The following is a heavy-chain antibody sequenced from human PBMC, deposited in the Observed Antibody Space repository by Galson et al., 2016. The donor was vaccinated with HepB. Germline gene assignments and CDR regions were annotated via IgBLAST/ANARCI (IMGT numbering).Heavy chain of an antibody. CDR2: ISAYNGNK. J-gene: IGHJ4*02. Sequence: SVKVSCKASGYTFTSYGISWVRQAPGQGLEWMGWISAYNGNKNYAQKLQGRVTMTTDTSTSTAYMELRSLRSDDTAVYYCARGPLLFGELAIDYWGQGTLVTVSS. D-gene: IGHD3-10*01. V-gene: IGHV1-18*01. CDR3: ARGPLLFGELAIDY. CDR1: GYTFTSYG.